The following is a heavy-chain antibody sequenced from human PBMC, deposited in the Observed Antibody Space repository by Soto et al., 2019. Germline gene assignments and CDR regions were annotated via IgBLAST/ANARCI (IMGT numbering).Heavy chain of an antibody. Sequence: QVQLVESGGGVVQPGRSLRLSCAASGFSFSSYGMYWVRHAPGNGLEWVAVIWSDGSNKYHADSVKGRFTISRDNSKNTLYLQMNSLRAEDTAVYYCARDHGGNSVRGGGVDVWGQGTTVTVSS. D-gene: IGHD2-21*02. CDR2: IWSDGSNK. V-gene: IGHV3-33*01. CDR3: ARDHGGNSVRGGGVDV. J-gene: IGHJ6*02. CDR1: GFSFSSYG.